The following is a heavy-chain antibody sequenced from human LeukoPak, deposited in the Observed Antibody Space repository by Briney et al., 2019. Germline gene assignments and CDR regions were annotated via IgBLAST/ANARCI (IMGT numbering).Heavy chain of an antibody. CDR3: AKKLSGSYKGFDY. Sequence: GGSLGLSCAASGFTFSSYATSWVRQAPGKGLEWVSGISDSGGTVYYADSVKGRFTISGDNSKNLLYLQMNSLRAEDTAVYYCAKKLSGSYKGFDYWGQGTLVTVSS. CDR2: ISDSGGTV. V-gene: IGHV3-23*01. CDR1: GFTFSSYA. J-gene: IGHJ4*02. D-gene: IGHD1-26*01.